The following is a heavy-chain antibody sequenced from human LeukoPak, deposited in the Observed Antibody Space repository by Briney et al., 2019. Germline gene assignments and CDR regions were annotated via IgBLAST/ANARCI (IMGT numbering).Heavy chain of an antibody. J-gene: IGHJ5*02. D-gene: IGHD2-2*01. V-gene: IGHV4-39*07. CDR1: GGSISSNSYY. Sequence: PSETLSLTCAVSGGSISSNSYYRGWIRQPPGKGLEWIGSIYYSGSTYYNPSLKSRVTISVDTSKNQFSLKLSSVTAADTAVYYCAREAFVPLEYLCSTSCPDGDNCFDPWGQGTLVIVSS. CDR2: IYYSGST. CDR3: AREAFVPLEYLCSTSCPDGDNCFDP.